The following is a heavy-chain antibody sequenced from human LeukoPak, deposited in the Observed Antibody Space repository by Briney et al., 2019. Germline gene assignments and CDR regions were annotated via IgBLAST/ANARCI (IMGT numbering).Heavy chain of an antibody. CDR1: GFTFSNAW. D-gene: IGHD3-10*01. CDR2: IRSNTDGGTT. V-gene: IGHV3-15*05. J-gene: IGHJ4*02. CDR3: IPVLLWFGELSGNDY. Sequence: PGGSLRLSCAASGFTFSNAWMSWVRQAPGKGLEWVGRIRSNTDGGTTDYTAPVKGRFTISRDDSKNTLYLQMNSLKTEDTAVYYCIPVLLWFGELSGNDYWGQGILVTVSS.